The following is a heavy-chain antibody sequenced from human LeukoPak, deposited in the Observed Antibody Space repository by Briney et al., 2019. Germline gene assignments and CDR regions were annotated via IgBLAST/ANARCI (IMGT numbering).Heavy chain of an antibody. CDR1: GYIFTNYW. CDR3: ARPQTGAGDAFDL. Sequence: GESLKISCKASGYIFTNYWIAWVRHMPGKGLECIGTIFPDDSDTRYSPSFQGQVTISVDKSISTSYLQWNSLKASDTAIYFCARPQTGAGDAFDLWGQGTLVTISS. CDR2: IFPDDSDT. V-gene: IGHV5-51*01. D-gene: IGHD3-10*01. J-gene: IGHJ3*01.